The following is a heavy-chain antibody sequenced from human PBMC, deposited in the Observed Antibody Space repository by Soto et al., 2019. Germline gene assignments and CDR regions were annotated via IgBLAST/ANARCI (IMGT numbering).Heavy chain of an antibody. CDR3: ARLVDIVPIHPRRAFDI. Sequence: SQRLPCTGTLAPGSISSYHWRWIRQPQGKGLEWIGYFSYSGSTNYYPSLKSRVTISVDTSKNQFSRKLSSVTAADTAVYSCARLVDIVPIHPRRAFDIWGQGTMGTVSS. D-gene: IGHD5-12*01. CDR1: PGSISSYH. CDR2: FSYSGST. V-gene: IGHV4-59*01. J-gene: IGHJ3*02.